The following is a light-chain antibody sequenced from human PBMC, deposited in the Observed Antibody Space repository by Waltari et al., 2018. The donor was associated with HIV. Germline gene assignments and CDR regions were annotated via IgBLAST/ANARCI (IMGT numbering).Light chain of an antibody. CDR3: MQSVEVPFS. CDR1: RSHLHSNGHNL. J-gene: IGKJ4*01. V-gene: IGKV2-28*01. Sequence: IVMSQSPILLSVRPGDSAFMSCKFSRSHLHSNGHNLLDWYLHMPGRSPQVVMSLASHLPSGVPERFAGGGYGTDFTLNIDKVLPDDVGTYYGMQSVEVPFSVGGGTK. CDR2: LAS.